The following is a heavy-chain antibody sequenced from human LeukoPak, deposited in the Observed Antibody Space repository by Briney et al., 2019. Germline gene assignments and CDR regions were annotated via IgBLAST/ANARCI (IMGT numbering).Heavy chain of an antibody. CDR1: GGSISSSSYY. V-gene: IGHV4-30-4*08. Sequence: SETLSPPCTVSGGSISSSSYYLGWIRPPPRKGPEFIGYIYYSGSTYYNPSLKSRVTILVDTSKSQFSLKLTSVTAADTAVYYCARLEGPGAGPDYWGQGTLVTVSS. CDR2: IYYSGST. D-gene: IGHD1-14*01. CDR3: ARLEGPGAGPDY. J-gene: IGHJ4*02.